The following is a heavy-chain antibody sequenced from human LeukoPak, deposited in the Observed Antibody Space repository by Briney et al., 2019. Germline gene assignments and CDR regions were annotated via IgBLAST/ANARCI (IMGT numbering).Heavy chain of an antibody. V-gene: IGHV3-21*01. Sequence: GGSLRLSCAASGFTFSTYTMNWVRQAPGKGLEWVSSITTSSSYIYYADSVKGRFTISRDNAKNSLYLQMNSLRAEDTAVYYCARDQPAIFGSTSFDAFDIWGQGTMVTVSS. D-gene: IGHD2-2*01. CDR2: ITTSSSYI. J-gene: IGHJ3*02. CDR1: GFTFSTYT. CDR3: ARDQPAIFGSTSFDAFDI.